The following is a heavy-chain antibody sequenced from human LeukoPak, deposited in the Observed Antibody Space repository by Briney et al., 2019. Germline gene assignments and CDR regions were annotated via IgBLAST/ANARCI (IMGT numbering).Heavy chain of an antibody. V-gene: IGHV4-59*01. J-gene: IGHJ4*02. CDR2: IYYSGST. D-gene: IGHD3-10*01. CDR3: AREDYHYYGSGSHFDY. CDR1: GGSISSYY. Sequence: PSEPLSLTCTVSGGSISSYYWSWIRQPPGKGLEWIGYIYYSGSTNYNPSLKSRVAISVDTSKNQFSLKLSSVTAADTAVYYCAREDYHYYGSGSHFDYWGQGTLVTVSS.